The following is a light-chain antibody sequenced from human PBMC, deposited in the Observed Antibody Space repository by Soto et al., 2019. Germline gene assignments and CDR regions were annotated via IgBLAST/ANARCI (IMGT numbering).Light chain of an antibody. CDR3: QHYGSSPPKYT. V-gene: IGKV3-20*01. CDR1: QSVSSSY. CDR2: DAF. J-gene: IGKJ2*01. Sequence: EIVWTQSPGTLSLSPGERATLSCRASQSVSSSYLARYQQKPGQAPRLLIYDAFSRATDIPDRFSGSGSGTDFTLTISRLEPEDFAVYYCQHYGSSPPKYTFGQGTKLEI.